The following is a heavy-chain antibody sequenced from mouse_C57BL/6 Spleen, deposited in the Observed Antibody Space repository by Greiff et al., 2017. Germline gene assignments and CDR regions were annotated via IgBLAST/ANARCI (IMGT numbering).Heavy chain of an antibody. Sequence: VQLQQPGAELVKPGASVKMSCKASGYTFTSYWITWVKQRPGQGLEWIGDIYPGSGSTNYNEKFKSKATLTVDPSSSTAYLQLSSLTSEDSAVYYGARRRFDCGSSYGYFDVWGTGTTVTVSA. V-gene: IGHV1-55*01. D-gene: IGHD1-1*01. CDR1: GYTFTSYW. J-gene: IGHJ1*03. CDR3: ARRRFDCGSSYGYFDV. CDR2: IYPGSGST.